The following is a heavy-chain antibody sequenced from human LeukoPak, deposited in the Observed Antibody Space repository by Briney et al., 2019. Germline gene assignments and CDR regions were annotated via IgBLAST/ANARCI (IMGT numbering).Heavy chain of an antibody. V-gene: IGHV3-30*02. CDR1: GFTFSSYG. Sequence: PGGSLRLSCAASGFTFSSYGMHWVRQAPGKGLEWVAFIRYDGSNKYYADSVKGRFTISRDNSKNTLYLQMNSLRAEDTAVYYCAKDSGAGWYFPYYYYYYMDVWGKGTTVTISS. D-gene: IGHD6-19*01. CDR2: IRYDGSNK. CDR3: AKDSGAGWYFPYYYYYYMDV. J-gene: IGHJ6*03.